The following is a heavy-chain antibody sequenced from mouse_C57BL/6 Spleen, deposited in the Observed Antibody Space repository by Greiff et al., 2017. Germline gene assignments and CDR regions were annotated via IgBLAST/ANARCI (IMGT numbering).Heavy chain of an antibody. D-gene: IGHD2-2*01. Sequence: VKVVESGPGLVAPSQSLSITCTVSGFSLTSYAISWVRQPPGKGLEWLGVIWTGGGTNYNSALKSRLSISKDNSKSQVFLKMNSLQTDDTARYYGARRSSFGYDEEGYAMDYWGQGTSVTVSS. CDR1: GFSLTSYA. J-gene: IGHJ4*01. V-gene: IGHV2-9-1*01. CDR3: ARRSSFGYDEEGYAMDY. CDR2: IWTGGGT.